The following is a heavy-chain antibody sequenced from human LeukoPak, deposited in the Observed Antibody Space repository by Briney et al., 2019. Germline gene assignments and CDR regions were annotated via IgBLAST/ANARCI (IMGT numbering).Heavy chain of an antibody. CDR2: IYYSGST. J-gene: IGHJ6*03. CDR3: ARVSGYYDILTGYSDYYYMDV. D-gene: IGHD3-9*01. Sequence: SETLSLTCTVSGGSISSSSYYWGWIRQPPGKGLEWIGSIYYSGSTYYNPSLKSRVTISVDTSKNQFSLKLSSVTAADTAVYYCARVSGYYDILTGYSDYYYMDVWGKGTTVTVSS. V-gene: IGHV4-39*07. CDR1: GGSISSSSYY.